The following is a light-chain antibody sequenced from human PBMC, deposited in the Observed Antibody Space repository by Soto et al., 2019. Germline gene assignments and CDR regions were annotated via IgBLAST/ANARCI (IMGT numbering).Light chain of an antibody. CDR1: QSVSRNS. CDR2: GAS. Sequence: DIELTQSPGTLSLSPGERATLSCRASQSVSRNSLAWYQQRPGQAPSLLIYGASNRATGIPDRFSGSGSGTDFTRIITRLEPEDVAVYYCQQYSSSPLTFGGGTKVEIK. V-gene: IGKV3-20*01. J-gene: IGKJ4*01. CDR3: QQYSSSPLT.